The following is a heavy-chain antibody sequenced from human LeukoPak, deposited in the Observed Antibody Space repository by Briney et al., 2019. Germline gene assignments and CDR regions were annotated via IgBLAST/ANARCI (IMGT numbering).Heavy chain of an antibody. D-gene: IGHD5-18*01. Sequence: PGGSLRLSCAASGFTFSSYSMNWVRQAPGKGLEWVSSISSSSSYIYYADSVKGRFTISRDNAKNSLYLQMNSLRAEDTAVYYCARVWIQLWFADYYYMDVWGKGTTVTISS. V-gene: IGHV3-21*01. J-gene: IGHJ6*03. CDR1: GFTFSSYS. CDR2: ISSSSSYI. CDR3: ARVWIQLWFADYYYMDV.